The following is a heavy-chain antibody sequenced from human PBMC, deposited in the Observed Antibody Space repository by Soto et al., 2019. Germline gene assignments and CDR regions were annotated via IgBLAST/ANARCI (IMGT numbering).Heavy chain of an antibody. D-gene: IGHD3-9*01. V-gene: IGHV3-30-3*01. Sequence: PGGSLRLSCAASGFTFSSYAMHWVRQAPGKGLEWVAVISYDGSNKYYADSVKGRFTISRDNTKNTLYLQMNSLRAEDTAVYYCARDFRYYDILTGGDYYYYYGMDVWGQGTTVTVSS. J-gene: IGHJ6*02. CDR2: ISYDGSNK. CDR1: GFTFSSYA. CDR3: ARDFRYYDILTGGDYYYYYGMDV.